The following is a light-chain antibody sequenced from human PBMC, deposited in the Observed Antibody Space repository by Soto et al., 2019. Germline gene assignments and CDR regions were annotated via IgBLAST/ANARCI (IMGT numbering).Light chain of an antibody. CDR1: QNVYNN. J-gene: IGKJ4*01. V-gene: IGKV3-15*01. CDR3: QQCRNWPLT. CDR2: DAS. Sequence: EIVMTQSPATLSASPGEGATLSCKAGQNVYNNLAGYQQRLGQPPRLLIYDASTRATGISARFSGSGDGTEFTLAISSLQSEDFAVYFCQQCRNWPLTFGGGTKVEIK.